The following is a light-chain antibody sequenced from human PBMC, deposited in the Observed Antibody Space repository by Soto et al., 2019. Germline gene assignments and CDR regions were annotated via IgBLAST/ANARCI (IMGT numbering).Light chain of an antibody. CDR2: DAS. CDR1: QSVSSY. V-gene: IGKV3-11*01. CDR3: QQRSDWPPWT. J-gene: IGKJ1*01. Sequence: EIVLTQSPATLSLSPGERATLSCRASQSVSSYLAWYQQKPGQAPRLLIYDASNRATGIPARFSGSGSGTDFILTINSLEPEDFAVYYCQQRSDWPPWTFGQGTKVEIK.